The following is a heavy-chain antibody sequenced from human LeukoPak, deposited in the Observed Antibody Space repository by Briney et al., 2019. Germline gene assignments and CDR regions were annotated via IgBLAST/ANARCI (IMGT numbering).Heavy chain of an antibody. CDR2: IYYSGST. CDR3: ARQRSWELDY. Sequence: SETLSLTCTVSGGSISSYYWSWIRQPPGKGLEWIGYIYYSGSTNYNPSLKSRVTISVDTSKNQFSLKLSSVTAADTAVYCCARQRSWELDYWGQGTLVTVSS. D-gene: IGHD1-26*01. J-gene: IGHJ4*02. CDR1: GGSISSYY. V-gene: IGHV4-59*08.